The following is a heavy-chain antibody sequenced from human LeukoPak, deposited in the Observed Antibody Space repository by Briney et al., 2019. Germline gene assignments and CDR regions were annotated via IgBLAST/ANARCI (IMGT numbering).Heavy chain of an antibody. D-gene: IGHD1-26*01. CDR3: GSGSYYYYMDV. CDR2: IYYSGTT. CDR1: GGSISRYY. J-gene: IGHJ6*03. Sequence: ASETLSLTCTVSGGSISRYYWNWIRQPPGKGLEWIGYIYYSGTTNYNPSLKSRVTISVDTSKNQFSLKLSSVTAADTAVYYCGSGSYYYYMDVWGKGTTVTVSS. V-gene: IGHV4-59*01.